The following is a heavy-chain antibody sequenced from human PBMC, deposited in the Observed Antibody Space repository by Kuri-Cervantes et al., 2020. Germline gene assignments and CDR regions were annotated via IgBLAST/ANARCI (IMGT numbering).Heavy chain of an antibody. D-gene: IGHD5-18*01. J-gene: IGHJ6*02. V-gene: IGHV1-18*01. CDR3: AREHSRGGGYTQYYYYGMDV. CDR1: GYTFTSYG. Sequence: ASVTVSCKASGYTFTSYGISWVRQAPGQGLEWMGWISAYNGNTNYAQKLQGRVTMTTDTSTSTAYMELRSLRSDDTAAYYCAREHSRGGGYTQYYYYGMDVWGQGTTVTVSS. CDR2: ISAYNGNT.